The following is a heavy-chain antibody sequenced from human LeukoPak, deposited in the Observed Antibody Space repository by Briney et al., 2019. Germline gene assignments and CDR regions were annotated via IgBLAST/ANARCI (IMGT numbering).Heavy chain of an antibody. D-gene: IGHD3-22*01. V-gene: IGHV4-39*01. CDR1: GGSISSSSYY. CDR3: ARWTSTYDSSSDY. CDR2: IYYSGST. J-gene: IGHJ4*02. Sequence: SETLSLTCSVSGGSISSSSYYWGWIRQPPGKGLEWIGSIYYSGSTYYNPSLKSRVTISVDTSKNQFSLKLSSVTAADTAVYYCARWTSTYDSSSDYWGQGTLVTVSS.